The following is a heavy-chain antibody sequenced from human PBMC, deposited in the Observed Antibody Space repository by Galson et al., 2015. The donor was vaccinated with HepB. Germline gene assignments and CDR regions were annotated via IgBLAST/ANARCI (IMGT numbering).Heavy chain of an antibody. CDR1: GGTFSSYT. CDR3: ARGARYCSSTSCYNGYYYYYYMDV. V-gene: IGHV1-69*13. CDR2: IIPIFGTA. J-gene: IGHJ6*03. D-gene: IGHD2-2*02. Sequence: SVKVSCKASGGTFSSYTISWVRQAPGQGLEWMGGIIPIFGTANYAQKFQGRVTITADESTSTAYMELSSLRSEDTAVYYCARGARYCSSTSCYNGYYYYYYMDVWGKGTTVTVSS.